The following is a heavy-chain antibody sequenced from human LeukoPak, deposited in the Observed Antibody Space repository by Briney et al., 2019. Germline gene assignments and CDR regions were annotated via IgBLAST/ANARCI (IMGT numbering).Heavy chain of an antibody. V-gene: IGHV4-34*01. CDR1: GGSFSDFH. D-gene: IGHD3-22*01. J-gene: IGHJ6*03. CDR2: VNRN. Sequence: PSETLSLTCGVYGGSFSDFHWTWIRQSPGKGLEWIGEVNRNNYNPSLKTRVTISLDTSKNQFSLNLTSVTAADTAVYYCARGRRAFYESRGNRFYYYMDGWGKGTTVIVPS. CDR3: ARGRRAFYESRGNRFYYYMDG.